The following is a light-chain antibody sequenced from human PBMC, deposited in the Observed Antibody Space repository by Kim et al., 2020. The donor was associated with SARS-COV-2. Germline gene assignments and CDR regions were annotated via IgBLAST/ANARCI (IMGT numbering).Light chain of an antibody. CDR3: QQSYETPLT. J-gene: IGKJ4*01. Sequence: ASVGDRVTITCRTIQTISTFLNWYQQKPGKAPKLLIYAASTLQSGVPSRFSGSGSATDFTLTISSLQPEDFAIYYCQQSYETPLTFGGGTKVDIK. CDR2: AAS. V-gene: IGKV1-39*01. CDR1: QTISTF.